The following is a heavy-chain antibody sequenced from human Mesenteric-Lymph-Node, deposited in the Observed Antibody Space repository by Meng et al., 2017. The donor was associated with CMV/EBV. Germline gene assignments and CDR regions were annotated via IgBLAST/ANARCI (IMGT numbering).Heavy chain of an antibody. Sequence: GESLKISCAASGFIFDTYWMHWVRLPPGKGLMWVSRINSAGSATTYADSVKGRFTMSRDNAKNTLYLQMDSLRVEDTAVYYCVRGSGGTWIDPWGQGTLVTVSS. CDR1: GFIFDTYW. J-gene: IGHJ5*02. D-gene: IGHD1/OR15-1a*01. CDR3: VRGSGGTWIDP. CDR2: INSAGSAT. V-gene: IGHV3-74*01.